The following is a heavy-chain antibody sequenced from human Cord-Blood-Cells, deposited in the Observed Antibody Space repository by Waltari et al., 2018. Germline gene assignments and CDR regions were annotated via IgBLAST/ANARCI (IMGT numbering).Heavy chain of an antibody. CDR3: ARARYCSGGSCYSNAFDI. V-gene: IGHV4-59*01. CDR1: GGSISSYY. CDR2: IYYSGRT. D-gene: IGHD2-15*01. Sequence: QVQLQESGPGLVKPSETLSLTCTVSGGSISSYYWSWIRQPPGKGLEWIGYIYYSGRTNSNPALKSRVTRSVDTSKNQCSLERSSVTAADTAVYYCARARYCSGGSCYSNAFDIWGQGTMVTVSS. J-gene: IGHJ3*02.